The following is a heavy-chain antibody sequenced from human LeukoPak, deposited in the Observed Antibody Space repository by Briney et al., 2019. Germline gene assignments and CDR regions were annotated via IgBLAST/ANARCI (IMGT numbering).Heavy chain of an antibody. J-gene: IGHJ4*02. D-gene: IGHD1-1*01. Sequence: GESLKVSCKGSGYSFTSYWIGWVRQMPGKGLEWMGIIYPGDSDTRYSPSFQGQVTISVDKSISTAYLQWSSLKASDTAIYYCAGRGTGTTLAFDYWGQGTLVTVSS. CDR2: IYPGDSDT. CDR1: GYSFTSYW. V-gene: IGHV5-51*01. CDR3: AGRGTGTTLAFDY.